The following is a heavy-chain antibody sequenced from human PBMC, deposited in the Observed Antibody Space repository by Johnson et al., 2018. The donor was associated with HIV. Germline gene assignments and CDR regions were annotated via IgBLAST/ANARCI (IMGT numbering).Heavy chain of an antibody. D-gene: IGHD2-2*01. Sequence: VQLVESGGGLVQPGGSLRLSCAASGFTFSSYAMSWVRQAPGKGLEWVSAISGSGGSTYYANSVKGRFTISRDNSKNTLYLQINSLRTEDTAVYYCVRESLLPAMTAFNLWGQGTMVTVSS. CDR2: ISGSGGST. V-gene: IGHV3-23*04. J-gene: IGHJ3*01. CDR1: GFTFSSYA. CDR3: VRESLLPAMTAFNL.